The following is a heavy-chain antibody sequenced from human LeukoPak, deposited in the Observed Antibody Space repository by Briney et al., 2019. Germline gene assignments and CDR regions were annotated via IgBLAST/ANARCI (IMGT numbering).Heavy chain of an antibody. CDR1: GFPFSSYA. J-gene: IGHJ4*02. CDR3: AKEAGYDWFSYFDY. CDR2: ISGSGGST. D-gene: IGHD5-12*01. Sequence: SGGSLRPSCAASGFPFSSYAMSWVRQAPGKGLEWVSAISGSGGSTYYADSVKGRFTISRDNSKNTLYLQMNSLRAEDTAVYYCAKEAGYDWFSYFDYWGQGTLVTVSS. V-gene: IGHV3-23*01.